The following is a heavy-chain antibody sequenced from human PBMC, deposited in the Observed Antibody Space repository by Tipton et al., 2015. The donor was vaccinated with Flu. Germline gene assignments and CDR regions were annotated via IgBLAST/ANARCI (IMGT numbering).Heavy chain of an antibody. J-gene: IGHJ4*02. CDR2: IYRGGAT. CDR3: ATTPGGPGSDTYHYFDT. Sequence: GSLRLSCVASGFAVSGNYMSWVRQAPGQGLDCVSIIYRGGATYYADSVRGRFTISRDISKNTLFLQMTGLTAEDTAVYYCATTPGGPGSDTYHYFDTWGQGTLVTVSS. V-gene: IGHV3-53*01. D-gene: IGHD3-10*01. CDR1: GFAVSGNY.